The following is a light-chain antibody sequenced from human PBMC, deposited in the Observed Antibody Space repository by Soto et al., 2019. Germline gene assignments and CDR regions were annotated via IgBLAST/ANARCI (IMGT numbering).Light chain of an antibody. V-gene: IGLV2-14*01. CDR1: SSDVGGYNY. CDR2: DVS. Sequence: QSVLTQPASVSGSPGQSITISFTGTSSDVGGYNYVSWYQQHPGKAPKFMIYDVSNRPSGVSNRFSGSKSGNTASLTISGLQAEDEADYYCCSYTTSNTRQIVFGTGTKATVL. J-gene: IGLJ1*01. CDR3: CSYTTSNTRQIV.